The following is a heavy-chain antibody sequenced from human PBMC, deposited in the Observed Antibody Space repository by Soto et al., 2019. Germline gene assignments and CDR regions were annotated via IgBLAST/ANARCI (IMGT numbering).Heavy chain of an antibody. Sequence: SETLSLTCAVPGHSISSGFYYWGWVRQPPGKGLEWIGSIYHTESTYYNPSLKSRVTMSVDTSKNQLSLKLSSMTAADTAVYFCARYGYSYSARSFDYWGQGTRVTVSS. D-gene: IGHD5-18*01. CDR3: ARYGYSYSARSFDY. CDR2: IYHTEST. V-gene: IGHV4-38-2*01. J-gene: IGHJ4*02. CDR1: GHSISSGFYY.